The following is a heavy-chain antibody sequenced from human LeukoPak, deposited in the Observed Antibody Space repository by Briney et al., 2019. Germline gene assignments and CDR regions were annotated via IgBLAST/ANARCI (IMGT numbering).Heavy chain of an antibody. CDR3: ARETTMIVVAPFDAFDI. V-gene: IGHV4-39*07. CDR1: GGSISSSSYY. Sequence: TSETLSLTCTVSGGSISSSSYYWGWIRQPPGKGLEWIGSIYHSGSTYYNPSLKSRVTISVDTSRNQFSLKLSSVTAVDTAVYYCARETTMIVVAPFDAFDIWGQGTMVTVSS. D-gene: IGHD3-22*01. J-gene: IGHJ3*02. CDR2: IYHSGST.